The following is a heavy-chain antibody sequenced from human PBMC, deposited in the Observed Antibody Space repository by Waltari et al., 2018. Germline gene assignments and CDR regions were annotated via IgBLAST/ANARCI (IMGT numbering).Heavy chain of an antibody. CDR2: IKPDGGDK. V-gene: IGHV3-7*01. Sequence: EVHLVDSGGDLVKPGGSRRLSCAASGFTFSHYWMSWARQVPGKGLEWVGNIKPDGGDKYYADSVKGRFIISRDNTKNSLYLQMNSLRVEDTAVYYCTRGDFWGQGTLVTVSS. CDR1: GFTFSHYW. D-gene: IGHD3-3*01. J-gene: IGHJ4*02. CDR3: TRGDF.